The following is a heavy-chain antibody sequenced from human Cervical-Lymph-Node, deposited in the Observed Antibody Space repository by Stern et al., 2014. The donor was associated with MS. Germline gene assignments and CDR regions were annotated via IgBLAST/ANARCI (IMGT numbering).Heavy chain of an antibody. CDR1: GFTFSNYW. J-gene: IGHJ6*02. Sequence: EVHLVESGGGSVHPGGSLRLSCEASGFTFSNYWMNWVRQAPGKGLVWVSRIFADGSRTNYAGSVKGRFTISRGNSKHTTYLKLNSRRDEDRVVYYGASLYLDRPADLYSYGLDVWGQGTTVTVSS. V-gene: IGHV3-74*02. D-gene: IGHD3-9*01. CDR3: ASLYLDRPADLYSYGLDV. CDR2: IFADGSRT.